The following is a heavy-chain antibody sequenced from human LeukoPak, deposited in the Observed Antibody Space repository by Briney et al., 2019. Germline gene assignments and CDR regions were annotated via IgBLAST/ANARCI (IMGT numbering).Heavy chain of an antibody. D-gene: IGHD1-26*01. Sequence: GGSLRLTCAASGFTFSSYSMNWVRQAPGKGLEWVSSISSSSSYIYYADSVKGRFTISRDNAKNSLYLQMNSLRAEDTAVYCCARPYYVAANYYFDYWGQGTLATVSS. CDR3: ARPYYVAANYYFDY. J-gene: IGHJ4*02. V-gene: IGHV3-21*01. CDR1: GFTFSSYS. CDR2: ISSSSSYI.